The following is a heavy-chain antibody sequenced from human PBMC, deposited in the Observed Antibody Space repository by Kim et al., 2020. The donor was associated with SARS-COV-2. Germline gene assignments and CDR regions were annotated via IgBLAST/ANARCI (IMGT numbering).Heavy chain of an antibody. V-gene: IGHV1-69*13. CDR1: GGTFSSYA. D-gene: IGHD3-22*01. Sequence: SVKVSCKASGGTFSSYAISWVRQAPGQGLEWMGGIIPIFGTANYAQKFQGRVTITADESTSTAYMELSSLRSEDTAVYYCARCPNDSSGYWVWFDPWGQGTLVTVSS. CDR2: IIPIFGTA. CDR3: ARCPNDSSGYWVWFDP. J-gene: IGHJ5*02.